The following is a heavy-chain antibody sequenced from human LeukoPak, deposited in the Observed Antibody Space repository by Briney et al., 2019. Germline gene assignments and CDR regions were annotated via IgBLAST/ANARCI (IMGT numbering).Heavy chain of an antibody. Sequence: GGSLSLSCAASGFIVSSNYMSWVPQAPGKGPEWVSVIYSGGCTYYADSVKGRFTISRDNSKNTVYLQMNNVRAEDTAVYYCVRDTGLWGQGTLVTVSS. J-gene: IGHJ4*02. D-gene: IGHD1-14*01. CDR2: IYSGGCT. CDR1: GFIVSSNY. CDR3: VRDTGL. V-gene: IGHV3-53*01.